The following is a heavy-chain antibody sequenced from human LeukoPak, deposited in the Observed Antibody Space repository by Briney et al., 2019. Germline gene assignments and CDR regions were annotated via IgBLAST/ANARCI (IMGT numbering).Heavy chain of an antibody. D-gene: IGHD2-15*01. Sequence: GGSLRLSCAASGFTFSSYAMSWVRQAPGKGLEWVSAISGSGGSTYYADSVKGRFTISRDNSKNTLYLQMNSLRAEDTAVYYCAKVRVENRQYYYYMDVWGQGTTVTVSS. V-gene: IGHV3-23*01. CDR2: ISGSGGST. J-gene: IGHJ6*03. CDR3: AKVRVENRQYYYYMDV. CDR1: GFTFSSYA.